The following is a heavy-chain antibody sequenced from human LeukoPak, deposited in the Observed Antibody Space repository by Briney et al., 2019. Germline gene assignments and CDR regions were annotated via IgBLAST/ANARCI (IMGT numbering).Heavy chain of an antibody. Sequence: GSLSLSCAASGSTFSSYWMHWVRQAPGKGLVWVSRINSDGSSTSYADSVKGRFTISRDNAKNTLYLKMNTLRVEDTAVYYCATGQGHGMDVWGQGTTVTVSS. J-gene: IGHJ6*02. CDR3: ATGQGHGMDV. V-gene: IGHV3-74*01. D-gene: IGHD1-14*01. CDR1: GSTFSSYW. CDR2: INSDGSST.